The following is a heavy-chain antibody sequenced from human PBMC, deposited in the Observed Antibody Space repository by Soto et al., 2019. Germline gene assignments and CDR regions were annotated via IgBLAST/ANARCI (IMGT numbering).Heavy chain of an antibody. CDR3: ARGMTPPGAPAWYYFDS. Sequence: SGTLSLTCTVSGVSISNTSYYWGWIRQSPGKGLEWIGTIYYSGRTYYHPALKSRVTISVDTSNNRFSLKLSSVTAADTAVYYCARGMTPPGAPAWYYFDSWGQGTLVTVSS. V-gene: IGHV4-39*01. CDR1: GVSISNTSYY. CDR2: IYYSGRT. J-gene: IGHJ4*02. D-gene: IGHD2-8*02.